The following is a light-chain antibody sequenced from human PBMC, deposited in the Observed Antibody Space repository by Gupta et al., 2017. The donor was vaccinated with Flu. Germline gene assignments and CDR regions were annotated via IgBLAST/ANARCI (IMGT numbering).Light chain of an antibody. CDR2: AAS. V-gene: IGKV1-16*01. Sequence: DIQVTQSPSSLSASVGDRVTITCRASQGISNSLAWFQQKPGKAPKSLIFAASSVQTGVPPRFSGSGSGTDFTLTIRSLQPEEFATYYCQQENSSPLTFGRGTKVEMK. J-gene: IGKJ4*01. CDR1: QGISNS. CDR3: QQENSSPLT.